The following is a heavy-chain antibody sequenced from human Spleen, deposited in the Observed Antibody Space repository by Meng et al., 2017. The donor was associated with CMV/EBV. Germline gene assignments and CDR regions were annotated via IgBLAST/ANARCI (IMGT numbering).Heavy chain of an antibody. CDR1: VGSISSGDYY. CDR2: IYYSGST. CDR3: ARDHAIPL. Sequence: LSLPCTGSVGSISSGDYYWSWIRQPPGKGLEWIGFIYYSGSTYYNPSLKSRVTISVDKSKNHFSLRLRSVTAADTAVYYCARDHAIPLWGRGTLVTVSS. D-gene: IGHD2-21*01. J-gene: IGHJ2*01. V-gene: IGHV4-30-4*08.